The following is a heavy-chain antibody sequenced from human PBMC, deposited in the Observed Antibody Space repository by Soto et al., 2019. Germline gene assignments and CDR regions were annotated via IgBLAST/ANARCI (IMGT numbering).Heavy chain of an antibody. D-gene: IGHD5-12*01. CDR1: GYSFTDFA. CDR3: AGGPLSVVATIWDYAYLFDP. CDR2: INADKGDT. Sequence: QAQLVQSGAEVKKPGASVKVSCKASGYSFTDFAMHWVRLASGQRLVWMGWINADKGDTKYSSKFQGRVTIPSDTSATTVSMELRGLRSEDTAVYYCAGGPLSVVATIWDYAYLFDPWCQGSLVTVST. V-gene: IGHV1-3*01. J-gene: IGHJ5*02.